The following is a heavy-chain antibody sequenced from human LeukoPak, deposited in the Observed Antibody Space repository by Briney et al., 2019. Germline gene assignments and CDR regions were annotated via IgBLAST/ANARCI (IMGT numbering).Heavy chain of an antibody. CDR2: ISDNGAST. CDR1: GFTFSTYV. CDR3: AKLAAAVTGY. J-gene: IGHJ4*02. Sequence: PGGSLRLSCGASGFTFSTYVMSWVRRAPGKGLEWVSAISDNGASTYYADSVKGRFTISRDNSKNTLRLQMSSLRAEDTAVYYCAKLAAAVTGYWGQGTLVTVSS. D-gene: IGHD6-13*01. V-gene: IGHV3-23*01.